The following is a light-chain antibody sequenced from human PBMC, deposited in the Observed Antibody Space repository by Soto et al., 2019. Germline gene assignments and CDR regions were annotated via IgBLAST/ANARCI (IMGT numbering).Light chain of an antibody. CDR1: RSHIGGTNY. Sequence: QSVLTQQPSAAGPPGQTGIIACSGSRSHIGGTNYAYWYQQLRGAAPKLLMHSNNLRPSGVPERISGSKFGTAASLAISGLRSEDEAVYYCASWDDRLGAVIFGGGTKVTVL. CDR3: ASWDDRLGAVI. J-gene: IGLJ2*01. CDR2: SNN. V-gene: IGLV1-47*02.